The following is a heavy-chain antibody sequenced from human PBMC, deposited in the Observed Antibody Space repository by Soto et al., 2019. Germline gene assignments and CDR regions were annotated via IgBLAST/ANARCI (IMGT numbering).Heavy chain of an antibody. CDR3: ARDSKNRQDGMDV. CDR1: GFTFSSYS. V-gene: IGHV3-21*01. CDR2: ISVIGDYT. D-gene: IGHD4-4*01. Sequence: GGSLRLSCEGSGFTFSSYSINWVRQSPGKGLEWVSSISVIGDYTFYADSVKGRFTISRDNAKNSLFLQMDSLRAEDTAVYFCARDSKNRQDGMDVWGQGTTVTVSS. J-gene: IGHJ6*02.